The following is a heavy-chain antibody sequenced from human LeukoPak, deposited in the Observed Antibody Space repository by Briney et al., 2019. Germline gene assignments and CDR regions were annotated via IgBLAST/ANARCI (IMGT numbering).Heavy chain of an antibody. V-gene: IGHV3-23*01. J-gene: IGHJ5*02. CDR3: ANTIGGATSWFDP. CDR2: ISGSRGST. CDR1: GFTFSSYW. D-gene: IGHD1-26*01. Sequence: GGSLRLSCAASGFTFSSYWMRSLRQAPGKGLEWDSAISGSRGSTYYAESVKGRFTISRDNYKNTLYLQMDSLRDEDTAVYYCANTIGGATSWFDPWVQGTMVSVS.